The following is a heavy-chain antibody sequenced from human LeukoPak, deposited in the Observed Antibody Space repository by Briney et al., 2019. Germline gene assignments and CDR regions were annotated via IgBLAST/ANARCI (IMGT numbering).Heavy chain of an antibody. D-gene: IGHD3-16*01. V-gene: IGHV6-1*01. Sequence: SQTLSLTCAISGDSVSSNSAAWNWIRQSPSRGLEWLGRTYYRSKWYNDYAVSVKSRITINPDTSKNQFSLQLNSVTPEDTAVYSCERESAPNDRFVWGIDSWGRGTLVTVSS. CDR3: ERESAPNDRFVWGIDS. CDR2: TYYRSKWYN. CDR1: GDSVSSNSAA. J-gene: IGHJ4*02.